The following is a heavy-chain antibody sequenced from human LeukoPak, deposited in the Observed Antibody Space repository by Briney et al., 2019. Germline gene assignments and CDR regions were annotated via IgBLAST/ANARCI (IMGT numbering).Heavy chain of an antibody. CDR3: AKVIAAAGTFDY. J-gene: IGHJ4*02. D-gene: IGHD6-13*01. CDR2: ISGSGGST. CDR1: GFTFSSYA. Sequence: GGSLRLSCAASGFTFSSYAMSWVRQAPGKGLEWVSAISGSGGSTYYADSAKGRFTISRDNSKNTLYLQMNSLRAEDTAVYYCAKVIAAAGTFDYWGQGTLLTVSS. V-gene: IGHV3-23*01.